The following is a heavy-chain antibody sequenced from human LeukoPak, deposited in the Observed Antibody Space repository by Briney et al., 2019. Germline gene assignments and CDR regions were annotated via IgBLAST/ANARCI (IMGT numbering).Heavy chain of an antibody. J-gene: IGHJ4*02. CDR2: IYYRSKWFN. D-gene: IGHD1-26*01. CDR1: GDSVSSNTAT. CDR3: ARSGKNTFDY. V-gene: IGHV6-1*01. Sequence: SQTLSLTCLISGDSVSSNTATWNWIRQSPSRGLEWLGRIYYRSKWFNDYQLSEKSRFTINPDTSKNQFSLQMNSVTPEDTAVYYCARSGKNTFDYWGQGTLVTVSS.